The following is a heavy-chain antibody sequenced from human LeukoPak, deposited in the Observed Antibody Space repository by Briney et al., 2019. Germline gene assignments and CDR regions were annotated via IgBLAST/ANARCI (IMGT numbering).Heavy chain of an antibody. CDR3: ARGLWNSGSNYYYYYYMDV. D-gene: IGHD1-26*01. CDR2: IYYSGST. CDR1: GGSISSYY. J-gene: IGHJ6*03. Sequence: SETLSLTCTVSGGSISSYYRSWIRQPPGKGLEWIGFIYYSGSTNYSPSFKSRVTISVDTSKNQFSLKPTSMTAADTAVYYCARGLWNSGSNYYYYYYMDVWGKGTTVTVSS. V-gene: IGHV4-59*01.